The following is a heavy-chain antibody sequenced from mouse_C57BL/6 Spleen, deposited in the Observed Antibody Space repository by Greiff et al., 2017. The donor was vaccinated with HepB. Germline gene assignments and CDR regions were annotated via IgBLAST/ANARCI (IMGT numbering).Heavy chain of an antibody. CDR3: ARGGLRGDFDY. Sequence: QVQLQQPGAELVRPGSSVKLSCKASGYTFTSYWMHWVKQRPIQGLEWIGNIDPSDSETHYNQKFKDKATVTVDKSSSTAYMQLSSLTSEDSAVYYCARGGLRGDFDYWGQGTTLTVSS. V-gene: IGHV1-52*01. J-gene: IGHJ2*01. CDR1: GYTFTSYW. CDR2: IDPSDSET. D-gene: IGHD2-4*01.